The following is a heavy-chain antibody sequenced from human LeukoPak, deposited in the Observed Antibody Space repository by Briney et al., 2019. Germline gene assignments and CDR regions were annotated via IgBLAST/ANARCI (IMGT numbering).Heavy chain of an antibody. V-gene: IGHV4-4*07. CDR2: IYTSGST. D-gene: IGHD3-22*01. J-gene: IGHJ5*02. CDR3: ARDYDSSGYIDP. CDR1: GGSISSYY. Sequence: SETLSLTCTVSGGSISSYYWSWIRQPAGKGLEWIGRIYTSGSTNYNPSLKSRVTISVDTSKNQFSLKLSSVTAADTAVYYCARDYDSSGYIDPWGQGTLVTVSS.